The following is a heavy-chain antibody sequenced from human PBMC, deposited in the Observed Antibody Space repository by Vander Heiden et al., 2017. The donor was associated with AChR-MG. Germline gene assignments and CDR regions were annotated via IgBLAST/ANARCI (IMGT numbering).Heavy chain of an antibody. V-gene: IGHV3-15*01. CDR3: TTAPPTSGDY. Sequence: EVQLVESGGGLVRPGGSIRLSCAASGFTFSNVWVSWVRQAPGKGLEWVGRIKSKTDGGTTDYAAPVKGRFTISRDDSKNTLYLQMNSLKTEDTAVYYCTTAPPTSGDYWCQGTLVTVSS. CDR2: IKSKTDGGTT. CDR1: GFTFSNVW. J-gene: IGHJ4*02. D-gene: IGHD2-2*01.